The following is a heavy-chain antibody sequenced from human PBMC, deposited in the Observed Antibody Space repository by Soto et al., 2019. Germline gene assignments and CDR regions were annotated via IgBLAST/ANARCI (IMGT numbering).Heavy chain of an antibody. CDR3: ATTEDIVVVGMDV. V-gene: IGHV4-39*01. CDR1: GGSISSSSYY. D-gene: IGHD2-15*01. Sequence: QLQLQESGPGLVKPSETLSLTCTVSGGSISSSSYYWGWIRQPPGKGLEWIGSIYYSGSTYYNPSLKSRVTISGDTSKNQFSRKLSSVTAADTAVYYCATTEDIVVVGMDVWGQGTTVTVSS. J-gene: IGHJ6*02. CDR2: IYYSGST.